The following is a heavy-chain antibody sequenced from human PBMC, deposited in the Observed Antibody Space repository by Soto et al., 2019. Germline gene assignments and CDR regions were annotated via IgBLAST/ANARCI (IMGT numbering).Heavy chain of an antibody. CDR3: ARDAETPVDKAMDNWFDP. D-gene: IGHD5-18*01. J-gene: IGHJ5*02. CDR1: GFTFSSYS. V-gene: IGHV3-21*01. CDR2: ISSSSSYI. Sequence: GGSLRLSCAASGFTFSSYSMNWVRQAPGKGLEWVSSISSSSSYIYYADSVKGRFTISRDNAKNSLYLQMNSLRAEDTAVYYCARDAETPVDKAMDNWFDPWGQGTLVTVSS.